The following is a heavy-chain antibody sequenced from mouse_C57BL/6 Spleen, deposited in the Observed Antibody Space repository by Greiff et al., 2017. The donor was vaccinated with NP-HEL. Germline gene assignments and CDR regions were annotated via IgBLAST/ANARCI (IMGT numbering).Heavy chain of an antibody. D-gene: IGHD4-1*01. J-gene: IGHJ2*01. V-gene: IGHV2-2*01. CDR3: ARNFMGNWAFFDY. Sequence: QVHVKQSGPGLVQPSQSLSITCTVSGFSLTSYGVHWVRQSPGKGLEWLGVIWSGGSTDYNAAFISRLSISKDNSKSQVFFKMNSLQADDTAIYYCARNFMGNWAFFDYWGQGTTLTVSS. CDR2: IWSGGST. CDR1: GFSLTSYG.